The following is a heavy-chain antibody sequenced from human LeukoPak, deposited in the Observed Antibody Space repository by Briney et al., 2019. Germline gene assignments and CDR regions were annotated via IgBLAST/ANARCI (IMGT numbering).Heavy chain of an antibody. CDR1: GFTFSSYW. Sequence: PGGSLRLSCAASGFTFSSYWMHWVRQAPGKGLVWVSRINSDGSSIDYADSVKGRFTVSRDSAKNTLYLQMNSLRAEDTAVYYCARGRDGYNYDWYFDLWGRGTLVTVSS. CDR3: ARGRDGYNYDWYFDL. V-gene: IGHV3-74*01. D-gene: IGHD5-24*01. CDR2: INSDGSSI. J-gene: IGHJ2*01.